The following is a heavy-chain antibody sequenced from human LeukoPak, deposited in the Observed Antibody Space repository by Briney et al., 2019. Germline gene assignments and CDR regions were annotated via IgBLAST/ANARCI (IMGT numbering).Heavy chain of an antibody. CDR3: ARDRGTGYSSGWSDY. D-gene: IGHD6-19*01. CDR2: ISAYNGNT. Sequence: ASVKVSCKASGYTFTSYGISWVRQAPGQGLEWMGWISAYNGNTNYAQKLQGRVTMTTDTSTSTAYMELRNLRSDDTAVYYCARDRGTGYSSGWSDYWGQGTLVTVSS. J-gene: IGHJ4*02. CDR1: GYTFTSYG. V-gene: IGHV1-18*04.